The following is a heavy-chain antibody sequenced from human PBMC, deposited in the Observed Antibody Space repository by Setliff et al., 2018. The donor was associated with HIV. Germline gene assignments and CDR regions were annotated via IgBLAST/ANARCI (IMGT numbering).Heavy chain of an antibody. D-gene: IGHD4-4*01. CDR1: DGSISTGSYY. CDR2: IYTSGST. V-gene: IGHV4-61*02. CDR3: ARGHSNYGYQDY. J-gene: IGHJ4*02. Sequence: PSETLSLTCTVADGSISTGSYYWSWVRQPAGRGLEWIGRIYTSGSTNYNPSLKSRVTMSVDTSKNQFSLKLSSVTAADTAVYYCARGHSNYGYQDYWGQGTLVTVSS.